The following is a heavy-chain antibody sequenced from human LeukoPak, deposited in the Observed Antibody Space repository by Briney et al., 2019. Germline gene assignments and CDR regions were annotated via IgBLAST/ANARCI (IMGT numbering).Heavy chain of an antibody. D-gene: IGHD2-15*01. CDR3: ARPYCDGGSCYHYFDH. Sequence: PSETLSLTCSVSGASINSGGYYWTWIRQHTGKGLEWIGYIYSSGGTYYNPSLKSRVTISLDTSRNQFSLSLSSVTAADTAVYYCARPYCDGGSCYHYFDHWGQGALVTVSS. V-gene: IGHV4-31*03. J-gene: IGHJ4*02. CDR1: GASINSGGYY. CDR2: IYSSGGT.